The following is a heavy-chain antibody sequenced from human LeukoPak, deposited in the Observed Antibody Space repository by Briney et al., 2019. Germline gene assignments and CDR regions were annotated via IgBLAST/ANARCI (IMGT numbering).Heavy chain of an antibody. CDR1: GGSFSGYY. J-gene: IGHJ6*03. CDR2: INHSGST. Sequence: SETLSLTCAVYGGSFSGYYWSWIRQPPGKGLEWIGEINHSGSTNYNPSPKSRVTISVDTSKNQFSLKLSSVTAADTAVYYCARQQYSSSWLGYYYYMDVWGKGTTVTVSS. CDR3: ARQQYSSSWLGYYYYMDV. V-gene: IGHV4-34*01. D-gene: IGHD6-13*01.